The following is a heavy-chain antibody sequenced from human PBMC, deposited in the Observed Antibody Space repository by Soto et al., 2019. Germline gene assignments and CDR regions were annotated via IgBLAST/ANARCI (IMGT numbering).Heavy chain of an antibody. D-gene: IGHD6-6*01. J-gene: IGHJ4*01. CDR1: GFTFSGFA. Sequence: QVQLVESGGDVVQPGRSLRLACAASGFTFSGFAMHWVRLAPGKGLEWVAVISYAGSCINNQDTVRCRFSISRDNSKITLYLQMNSLRPDDTAVYHCAREPSGYSGSSKHFDFWGHGNLVTVSS. CDR2: ISYAGSCI. CDR3: AREPSGYSGSSKHFDF. V-gene: IGHV3-30*04.